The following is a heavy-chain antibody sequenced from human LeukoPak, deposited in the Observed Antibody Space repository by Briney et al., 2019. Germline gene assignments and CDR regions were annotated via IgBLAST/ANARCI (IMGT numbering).Heavy chain of an antibody. CDR1: GFTVSSNY. D-gene: IGHD6-13*01. V-gene: IGHV3-53*01. CDR2: IYSGGSA. J-gene: IGHJ4*02. CDR3: ARDKAAAGYYFDY. Sequence: GGSLRLSCAASGFTVSSNYMSWVRQAPGKGLEWVSVIYSGGSAYYADSAKGRFTISRDNSKNTLYLQMNSLRAEDTAVYYCARDKAAAGYYFDYWGQGTLVTVSS.